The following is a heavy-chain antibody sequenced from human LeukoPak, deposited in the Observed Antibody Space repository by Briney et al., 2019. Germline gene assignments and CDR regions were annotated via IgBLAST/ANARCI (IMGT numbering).Heavy chain of an antibody. J-gene: IGHJ6*02. CDR2: IIPIFGTA. CDR3: ASQAYYYDSSGDDTNYYYYGMDV. V-gene: IGHV1-69*01. CDR1: GFTFSSYA. D-gene: IGHD3-22*01. Sequence: GGSLRLSCAASGFTFSSYAISWVRQAPGQGLEWMGGIIPIFGTANYAQKFQGRVTITADESTSTAYMELSSLRSEDTAVYYCASQAYYYDSSGDDTNYYYYGMDVWGQGTTVTVSS.